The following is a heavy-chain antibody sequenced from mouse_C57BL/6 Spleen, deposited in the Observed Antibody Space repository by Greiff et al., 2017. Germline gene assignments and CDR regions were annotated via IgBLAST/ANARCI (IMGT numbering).Heavy chain of an antibody. V-gene: IGHV2-2*01. J-gene: IGHJ3*01. CDR1: GFSLTSYG. CDR3: AGDAWCAY. Sequence: QVQLQQSGPGLVQPSQSLSITCTVSGFSLTSYGVHWVRQSPGKGLEWLGVIWSGGSTDYNAAFISRLSISKDNSKSQVFFKMNSLQAEDTAIYYCAGDAWCAYWGQGTLVTVSA. CDR2: IWSGGST.